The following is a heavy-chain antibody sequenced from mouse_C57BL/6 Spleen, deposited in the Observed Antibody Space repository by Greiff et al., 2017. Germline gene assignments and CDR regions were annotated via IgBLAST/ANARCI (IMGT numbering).Heavy chain of an antibody. Sequence: VQLQQSGAELARPGASVKLSCKASGYTFTSYGISWVKQRTGQGLEWIGEIYPRSGNTYYNEKFKGKATLTADKSSRPAYMGLRSLTSEDSAVYFCAREGNYGSSYRYFDVWGTGTTVTVSS. CDR2: IYPRSGNT. D-gene: IGHD1-1*01. J-gene: IGHJ1*03. CDR3: AREGNYGSSYRYFDV. CDR1: GYTFTSYG. V-gene: IGHV1-81*01.